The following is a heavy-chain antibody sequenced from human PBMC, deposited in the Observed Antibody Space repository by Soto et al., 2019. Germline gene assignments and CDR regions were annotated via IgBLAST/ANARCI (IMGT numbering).Heavy chain of an antibody. V-gene: IGHV3-15*07. CDR1: GFTLSYAW. J-gene: IGHJ6*02. D-gene: IGHD3-10*01. CDR3: ATPGSGSYRKYGMDV. Sequence: EVQLVESGGGLVQPGGSLRLSCVASGFTLSYAWMNWVRQAPGKGLEWVGRIKSKTDGGTTDYAAPVKGRFTISRDDSKNTLYLQMNSLKIEDTAVYYCATPGSGSYRKYGMDVWGQGTTVTVSS. CDR2: IKSKTDGGTT.